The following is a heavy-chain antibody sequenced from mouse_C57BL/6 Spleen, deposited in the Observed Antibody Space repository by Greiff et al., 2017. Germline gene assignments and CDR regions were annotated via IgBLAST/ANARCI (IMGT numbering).Heavy chain of an antibody. J-gene: IGHJ3*01. CDR3: ARGGTGFAD. Sequence: VQLQQPGAELVMPGASVKLSCKASGYTFTSYWMHWVKQRPGQGLEWIGEIDPSDSYTNYNQKFKGKSTLTVYKSSSTAYMQLSSLTSEDSAVYYCARGGTGFADWGQGTLVTVSA. V-gene: IGHV1-69*01. D-gene: IGHD2-14*01. CDR1: GYTFTSYW. CDR2: IDPSDSYT.